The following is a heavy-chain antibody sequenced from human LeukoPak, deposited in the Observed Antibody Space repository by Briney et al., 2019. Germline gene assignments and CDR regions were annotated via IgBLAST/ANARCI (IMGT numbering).Heavy chain of an antibody. J-gene: IGHJ4*02. V-gene: IGHV3-33*06. CDR1: GFTFINYG. CDR2: IWYDGSYK. Sequence: PGGSLRLSCAASGFTFINYGMHWVRQAPGKGLDWVAVIWYDGSYKYYADSVKGRFTISRDNSKNTLYLQMNSLRAEDTAIYYCAKVVQYIASTGTGLNYWGQGTLVTVSS. CDR3: AKVVQYIASTGTGLNY. D-gene: IGHD6-13*01.